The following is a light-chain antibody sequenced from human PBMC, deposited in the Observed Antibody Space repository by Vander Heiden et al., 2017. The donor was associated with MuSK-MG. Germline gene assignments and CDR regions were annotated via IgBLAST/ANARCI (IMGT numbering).Light chain of an antibody. CDR1: QNVNSN. Sequence: EIVMTQSPATLSVSPGERATLSCRASQNVNSNLAWYQQKPGQAPRLLIYRASTRATGIPARFSGSGSGTEFTLTISSLQSEDFAVYYCQQHNNWPRTFGQGTRLEIK. CDR3: QQHNNWPRT. V-gene: IGKV3-15*01. CDR2: RAS. J-gene: IGKJ1*01.